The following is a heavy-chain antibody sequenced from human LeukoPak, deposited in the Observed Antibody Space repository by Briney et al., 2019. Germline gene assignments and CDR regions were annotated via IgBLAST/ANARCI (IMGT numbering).Heavy chain of an antibody. D-gene: IGHD3-10*01. CDR1: GGPFSGYY. CDR2: INHSGST. J-gene: IGHJ5*02. Sequence: SETLSLTCAVYGGPFSGYYWSWIRQPPGKGLEWIGEINHSGSTNYNPSLKSRVTISVDTSKNQFSLKLSSVTAADTAVYYCARRRITMVRGVIGWFDPWGQGTLVTVSS. V-gene: IGHV4-34*01. CDR3: ARRRITMVRGVIGWFDP.